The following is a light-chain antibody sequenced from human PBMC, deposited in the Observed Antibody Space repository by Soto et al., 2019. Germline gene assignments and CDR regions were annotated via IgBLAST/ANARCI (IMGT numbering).Light chain of an antibody. CDR3: QQSYSTPYT. V-gene: IGKV1-39*01. J-gene: IGKJ2*01. CDR1: QSISSY. Sequence: DIQMTQSPSSLSASVGDRVTITCRASQSISSYLNWYQQKPGKAPKLLIYAASSLKSGVPSRFSGSGAGTDFTLTISSLQPEDFATYYCQQSYSTPYTVGQGTKVDIK. CDR2: AAS.